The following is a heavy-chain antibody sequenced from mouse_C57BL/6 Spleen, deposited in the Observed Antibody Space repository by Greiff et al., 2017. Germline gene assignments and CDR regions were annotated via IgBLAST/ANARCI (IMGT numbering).Heavy chain of an antibody. V-gene: IGHV5-17*01. CDR1: GFTFSDYG. CDR2: ISSGSSTI. Sequence: DVKLVESGGGLVKPGGSLKLSCAASGFTFSDYGMHWVRQAPEKGLEWVAYISSGSSTIYYADTVKGRFTISRDNAKNTLCLQMTSLRSEDTAMYYCARGTWFAYWGQGTLVSVSA. CDR3: ARGTWFAY. J-gene: IGHJ3*01.